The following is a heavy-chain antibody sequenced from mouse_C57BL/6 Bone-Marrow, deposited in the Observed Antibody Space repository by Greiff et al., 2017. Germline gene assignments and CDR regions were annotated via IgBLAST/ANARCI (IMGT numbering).Heavy chain of an antibody. V-gene: IGHV1-81*01. J-gene: IGHJ2*01. Sequence: QVQLQQSGAELARPGASVKLSCKASGYTFTSYGISWVKQRTGQGLEWIGEIYPRSGNTYYNEKFKGKGTLTADKSSSTAYMELRSLTSEDSAVYFCASSWSDYWGQGTTLTVSS. CDR3: ASSWSDY. CDR1: GYTFTSYG. CDR2: IYPRSGNT.